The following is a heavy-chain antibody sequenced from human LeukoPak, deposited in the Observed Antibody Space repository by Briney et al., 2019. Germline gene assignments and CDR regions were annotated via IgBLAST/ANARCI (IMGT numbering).Heavy chain of an antibody. J-gene: IGHJ4*02. CDR3: VKSGRETGYYSYFDY. Sequence: GGSLRLSCRTSGSTFSSYSMNWVRQAPGKGLEWVSSISGSSSYIYYADSLKGRFTISRDNAKNSLYLQINSLRAEDTALYYCVKSGRETGYYSYFDYWGQGTLVTVSS. V-gene: IGHV3-21*04. CDR1: GSTFSSYS. CDR2: ISGSSSYI. D-gene: IGHD3-9*01.